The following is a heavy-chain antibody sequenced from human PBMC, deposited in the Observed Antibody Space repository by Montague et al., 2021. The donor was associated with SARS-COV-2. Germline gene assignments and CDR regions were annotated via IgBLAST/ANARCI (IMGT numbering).Heavy chain of an antibody. CDR1: GGSIRSYN. CDR2: IYYSGSP. Sequence: SETLSLTCTVSGGSIRSYNWNWIRQPPGKGLEWIGYIYYSGSPNYNPSLKSRVTISVDTSKNQSALRLTSVTAADTAVYYCATTLRSYDSRMDVWGQGTTVTVSS. D-gene: IGHD1-26*01. J-gene: IGHJ6*02. V-gene: IGHV4-59*01. CDR3: ATTLRSYDSRMDV.